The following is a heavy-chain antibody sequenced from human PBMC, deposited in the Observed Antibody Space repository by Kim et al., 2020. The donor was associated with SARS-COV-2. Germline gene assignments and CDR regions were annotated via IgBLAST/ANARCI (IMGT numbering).Heavy chain of an antibody. CDR3: ARLARGSDKNSDAFDI. CDR2: IYYSGST. Sequence: SETLSLTCTVSGGSISSSSYYWGWIRQPPGKGLEWIGSIYYSGSTYYNPSLKSRVTISVDTSKNQFSLKLSSVTAADTAVYYCARLARGSDKNSDAFDI. V-gene: IGHV4-39*01. CDR1: GGSISSSSYY. J-gene: IGHJ3*02. D-gene: IGHD6-19*01.